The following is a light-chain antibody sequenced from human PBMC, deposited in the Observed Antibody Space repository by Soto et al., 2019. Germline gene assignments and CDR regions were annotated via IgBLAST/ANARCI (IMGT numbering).Light chain of an antibody. CDR2: SAS. Sequence: DIQMTQYPSSLSASVGDRVTITCRARQRVGSYLNWYQQKPGKAPTLLIYSASELQSGVSSRFSGSGPGTDFTLTIMNLKPADFAVDYCTQSHNTPLTFGHETNVEI. V-gene: IGKV1-39*01. J-gene: IGKJ1*01. CDR1: QRVGSY. CDR3: TQSHNTPLT.